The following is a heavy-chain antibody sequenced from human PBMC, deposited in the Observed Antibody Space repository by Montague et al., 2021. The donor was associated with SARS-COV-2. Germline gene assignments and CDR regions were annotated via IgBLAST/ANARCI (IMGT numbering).Heavy chain of an antibody. Sequence: SLRLSCAASGFTFSRHEVNWVRQAPGKGLEWVSYITSDGGIIYYADFVEGRFTISRDNAKNSLYPHMNSLRVGDTAVYYCATLARGLFDHGMDVWSQGTTVTVSS. CDR1: GFTFSRHE. CDR3: ATLARGLFDHGMDV. D-gene: IGHD3-10*01. CDR2: ITSDGGII. V-gene: IGHV3-48*03. J-gene: IGHJ6*02.